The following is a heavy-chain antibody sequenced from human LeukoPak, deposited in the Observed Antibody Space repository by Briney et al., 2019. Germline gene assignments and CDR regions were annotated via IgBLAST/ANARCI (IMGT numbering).Heavy chain of an antibody. Sequence: ASVKVSCKASGYTFTSYAMNWVRQATGHGLKCMGWINTNTGNPTYAQGFTGRFVFSLDTSVSTAYLQISSLKAEDTAVYYCARGGNDYGSWFDPWGQGTLVTVSS. CDR3: ARGGNDYGSWFDP. CDR2: INTNTGNP. V-gene: IGHV7-4-1*02. CDR1: GYTFTSYA. D-gene: IGHD4-17*01. J-gene: IGHJ5*02.